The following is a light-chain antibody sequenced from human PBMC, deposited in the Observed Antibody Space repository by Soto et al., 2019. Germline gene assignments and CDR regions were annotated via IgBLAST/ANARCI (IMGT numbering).Light chain of an antibody. CDR1: SSNIGAGYD. Sequence: QSALTQPPSVSGAPGQRVTISCTGSSSNIGAGYDVHWYQQLPGTAPKLLIYGNSNRPSGVPDRFSGSKSGTSATLASTRLQAEDEADYYCQSYDSSLRVSVFCGGTKLTVL. CDR3: QSYDSSLRVSV. V-gene: IGLV1-40*01. J-gene: IGLJ2*01. CDR2: GNS.